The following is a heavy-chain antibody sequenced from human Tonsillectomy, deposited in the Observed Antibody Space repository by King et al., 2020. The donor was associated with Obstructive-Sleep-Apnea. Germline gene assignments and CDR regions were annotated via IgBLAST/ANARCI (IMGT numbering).Heavy chain of an antibody. CDR2: IYTSGST. V-gene: IGHV4-4*07. CDR1: GGSISSYF. Sequence: QLQESGPGLVKPSETLSLMCTVSGGSISSYFWTWIRQPAGKGLEWIGRIYTSGSTNYNPSLQGRVTMSVDMSKNQFSLKLSSVTAADTAVYYCAREGSGSRPFDYWGQGTLVTVSS. CDR3: AREGSGSRPFDY. J-gene: IGHJ4*02. D-gene: IGHD3-10*01.